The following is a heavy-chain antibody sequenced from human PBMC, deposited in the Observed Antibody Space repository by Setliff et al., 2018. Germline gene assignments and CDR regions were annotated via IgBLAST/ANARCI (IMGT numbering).Heavy chain of an antibody. CDR3: ARDVSAHDSSGYYYKNYYYYMDV. CDR1: GFTFRDYS. CDR2: IATDDAYS. Sequence: GGSLRLSCATSGFTFRDYSLTWVRQDPGKGLEWVSTIATDDAYSYYADSVRGRFTISRDSSQNTLYLQMNRLKAEDTAVYYCARDVSAHDSSGYYYKNYYYYMDVWGKGTTVTVSS. D-gene: IGHD3-22*01. J-gene: IGHJ6*03. V-gene: IGHV3-23*01.